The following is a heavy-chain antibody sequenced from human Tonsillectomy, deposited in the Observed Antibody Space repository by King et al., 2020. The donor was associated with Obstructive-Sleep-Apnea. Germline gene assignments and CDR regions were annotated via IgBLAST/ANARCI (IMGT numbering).Heavy chain of an antibody. D-gene: IGHD3-22*01. Sequence: QLVQSGAEVKKPGSSVRVSCKASGGTFSNHAVTWMRQAPGQGLEWMGGIIPLLGMANYPQKLQGRVTITADKSTGTAYMELGSLRSEDTAVYYCASETYYYDSGGSPVLYGMDVWGQGTTVTVSS. CDR2: IIPLLGMA. CDR1: GGTFSNHA. CDR3: ASETYYYDSGGSPVLYGMDV. J-gene: IGHJ6*02. V-gene: IGHV1-69*04.